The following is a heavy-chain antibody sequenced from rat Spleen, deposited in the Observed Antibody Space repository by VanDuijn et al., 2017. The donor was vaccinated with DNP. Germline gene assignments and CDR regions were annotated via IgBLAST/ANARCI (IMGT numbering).Heavy chain of an antibody. D-gene: IGHD1-1*01. V-gene: IGHV5-58*01. CDR3: AKEDYSVTFGY. CDR1: GFTFSTYW. J-gene: IGHJ2*01. CDR2: INPDGGNT. Sequence: EVQLVETGGGLVQPGRSLKLSCVASGFTFSTYWMFWIRQAPGKGLEWVASINPDGGNTYYPDSVKGRFTISRDNTENTIYLQMNSLRSEDTATYYCAKEDYSVTFGYWGQGVMGTVSS.